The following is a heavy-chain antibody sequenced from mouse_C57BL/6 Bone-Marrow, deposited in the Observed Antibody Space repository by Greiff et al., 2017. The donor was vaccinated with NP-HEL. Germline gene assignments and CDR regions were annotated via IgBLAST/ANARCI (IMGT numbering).Heavy chain of an antibody. D-gene: IGHD1-1*01. V-gene: IGHV1-47*01. CDR2: FHPYNDDT. CDR3: ARGYYGTRGFAY. Sequence: VNLVESGAELVKPGASVKMSCKASGYTFTTYPIEWMKQNHGKSLEWIGNFHPYNDDTKYNEKFKGKATLTVEKSSSTVYLELSRLTSDDSAVYYCARGYYGTRGFAYWGQGTLVTVSA. CDR1: GYTFTTYP. J-gene: IGHJ3*01.